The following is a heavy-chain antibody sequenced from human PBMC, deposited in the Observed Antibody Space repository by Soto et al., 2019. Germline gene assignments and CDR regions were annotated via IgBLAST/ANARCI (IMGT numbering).Heavy chain of an antibody. CDR1: GFPFSSYS. V-gene: IGHV3-21*01. CDR3: ARGEGYCSGGSCYAHYYYYYMDV. D-gene: IGHD2-15*01. J-gene: IGHJ6*03. CDR2: ISSSSSYI. Sequence: PGGSLRLSCAASGFPFSSYSMNWVRQAPGKGLEWVSSISSSSSYIYYADSVKGRFTISRDNAKNSLYLQMNSLRAEDTAVYYCARGEGYCSGGSCYAHYYYYYMDVWGKGTTVTVSS.